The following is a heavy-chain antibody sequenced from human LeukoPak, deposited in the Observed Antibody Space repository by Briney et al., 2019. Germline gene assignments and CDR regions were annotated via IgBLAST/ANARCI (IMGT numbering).Heavy chain of an antibody. CDR3: ARAQAEAVGHRELFDY. CDR1: GLTVSSSY. Sequence: PGGSLRLSCAASGLTVSSSYMSWVRQAPGKGLEWVSIIYNDGSTYYADSMKGRFTISRDNSKNTLYLQVNSLRAEDTAVYYCARAQAEAVGHRELFDYWGQGTLVTVSS. CDR2: IYNDGST. V-gene: IGHV3-53*01. D-gene: IGHD6-19*01. J-gene: IGHJ4*02.